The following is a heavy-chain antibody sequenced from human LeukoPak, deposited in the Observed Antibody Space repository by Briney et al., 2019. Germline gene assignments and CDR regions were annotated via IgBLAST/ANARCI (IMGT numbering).Heavy chain of an antibody. J-gene: IGHJ4*02. CDR1: GYTFTGYY. CDR2: INPNSGGT. D-gene: IGHD2-2*01. Sequence: GASVKVSCKASGYTFTGYYMHWVRQAPGQGLEWMGWINPNSGGTNYAQKFQGRVTMTRDTSISTAYTELSRLRSDNTAVYYCARDIGYCSSTSCQTDYWGQGTLVTVSS. V-gene: IGHV1-2*02. CDR3: ARDIGYCSSTSCQTDY.